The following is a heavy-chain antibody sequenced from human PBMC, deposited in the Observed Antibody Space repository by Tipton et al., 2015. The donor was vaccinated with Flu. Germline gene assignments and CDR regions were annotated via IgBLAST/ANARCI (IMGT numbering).Heavy chain of an antibody. V-gene: IGHV4-38-2*01. CDR1: GDSIGSRYY. D-gene: IGHD3-10*02. CDR3: ARHTGDSVRGVIDY. Sequence: TLSLTCSVFGDSIGSRYYWAWIRQSPGKGLEWIGNVHQTGSTYYNPSLTSRVTIAVDRPRNQFSLRLTSVTAADTAVYYCARHTGDSVRGVIDYWGQGTLVTVSS. J-gene: IGHJ4*02. CDR2: VHQTGST.